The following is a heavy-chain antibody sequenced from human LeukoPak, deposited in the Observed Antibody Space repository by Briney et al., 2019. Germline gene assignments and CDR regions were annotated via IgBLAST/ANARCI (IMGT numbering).Heavy chain of an antibody. D-gene: IGHD1-26*01. CDR1: GFTFTTYW. CDR2: IKKDGSER. J-gene: IGHJ4*02. CDR3: AKDEVGGHFEY. Sequence: GGSLRLSCVASGFTFTTYWISWVRPAPGKGLEWVVKIKKDGSERCYVDSVKDRFTISRDNAKNSLYLQINSLRAEDTAVYYCAKDEVGGHFEYWGQGTLVTVSS. V-gene: IGHV3-7*01.